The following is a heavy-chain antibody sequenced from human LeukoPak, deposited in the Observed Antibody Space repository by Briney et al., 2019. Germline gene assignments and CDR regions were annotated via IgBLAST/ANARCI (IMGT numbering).Heavy chain of an antibody. Sequence: GGSLRLSCAASGFTVSSNYMSWVRQAPGKGLEWVSVIYSGGSTYYADSVKGRFTISRDNSKNTLYLQMNSLRAEDTAVYYCARSLYYYGSGSSTMGDYWGQGTLVTVSS. J-gene: IGHJ4*02. CDR3: ARSLYYYGSGSSTMGDY. CDR2: IYSGGST. V-gene: IGHV3-66*02. D-gene: IGHD3-10*01. CDR1: GFTVSSNY.